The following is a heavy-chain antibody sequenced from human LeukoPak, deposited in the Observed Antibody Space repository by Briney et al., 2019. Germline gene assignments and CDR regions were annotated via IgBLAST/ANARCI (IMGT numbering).Heavy chain of an antibody. J-gene: IGHJ6*02. Sequence: GGSLRPSCVPSGFTFSSYGMHWVRQAPGKGLEWVAVTWYDGSKEYYADSVKGRFTISRDNSKNILHLEMNSLRAEDTALYYCARDLHYYVAMDVWGQGTTVTVSS. V-gene: IGHV3-33*01. CDR2: TWYDGSKE. CDR3: ARDLHYYVAMDV. CDR1: GFTFSSYG. D-gene: IGHD3-10*02.